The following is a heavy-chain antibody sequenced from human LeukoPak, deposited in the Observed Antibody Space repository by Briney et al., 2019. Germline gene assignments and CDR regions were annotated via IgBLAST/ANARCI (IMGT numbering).Heavy chain of an antibody. V-gene: IGHV3-9*01. Sequence: PGASLRLSCAASGFTFDDYAMHWVRQAPGKGLEWVSGISWNSGSIGYADSVKGRFTISRDNAKNSLYLQMNSLRAEDTALYYCAKSVYYYYYGMDVWGQGTTVTVSS. CDR2: ISWNSGSI. J-gene: IGHJ6*02. CDR1: GFTFDDYA. CDR3: AKSVYYYYYGMDV.